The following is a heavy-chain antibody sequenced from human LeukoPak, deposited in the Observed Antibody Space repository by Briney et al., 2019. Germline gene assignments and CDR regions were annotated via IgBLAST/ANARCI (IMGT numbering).Heavy chain of an antibody. CDR3: ARDSRPPADYYGMDV. CDR2: ISSSGSTI. CDR1: GFTFSSYE. Sequence: GGSLRLSCAASGFTFSSYEMNWVRQAPGKGLEWVSYISSSGSTIYYADSVKGRSTISRDNAKNSLYLQMNSLRAEDTAVYYCARDSRPPADYYGMDVWGQGTTVTVSS. V-gene: IGHV3-48*03. J-gene: IGHJ6*02.